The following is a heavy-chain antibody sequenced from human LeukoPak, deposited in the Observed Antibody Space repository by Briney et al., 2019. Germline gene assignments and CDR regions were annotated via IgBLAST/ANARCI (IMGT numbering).Heavy chain of an antibody. Sequence: PGGSLRLSCAASGFIVSSNYMSWVRRAPGKGLEWVSVIYSGGSTYYADSVKGRFTISRDNSKNTLYLQMNSLRAEDTAVYYCARDPGEGSGGFDYWGQGTLVTVSS. V-gene: IGHV3-53*01. CDR3: ARDPGEGSGGFDY. J-gene: IGHJ4*02. CDR2: IYSGGST. D-gene: IGHD7-27*01. CDR1: GFIVSSNY.